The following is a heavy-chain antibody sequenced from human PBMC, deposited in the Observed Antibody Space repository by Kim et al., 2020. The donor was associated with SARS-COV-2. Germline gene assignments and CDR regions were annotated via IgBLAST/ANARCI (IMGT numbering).Heavy chain of an antibody. Sequence: SAKGRFTISRDNTKNTLYLQMNSLGAEDTAVYYCAKDRVGLVVAATLDYWGQGTLVTVSS. J-gene: IGHJ4*02. CDR3: AKDRVGLVVAATLDY. D-gene: IGHD2-15*01. V-gene: IGHV3-23*01.